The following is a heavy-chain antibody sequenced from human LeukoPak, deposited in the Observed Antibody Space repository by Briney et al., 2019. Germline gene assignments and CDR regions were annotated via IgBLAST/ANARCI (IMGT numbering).Heavy chain of an antibody. J-gene: IGHJ4*02. Sequence: PSETLSLTCTVSGGSISSSSYYWGWIRQPPGKGLEWIGSIYYSGSTYYNPSLKSRVTISVDTSMNQFSLKLSSVTAADTAVYYCASITDYGGKRDTFDYWGQGTLVTVSS. CDR3: ASITDYGGKRDTFDY. V-gene: IGHV4-39*07. CDR1: GGSISSSSYY. D-gene: IGHD4-23*01. CDR2: IYYSGST.